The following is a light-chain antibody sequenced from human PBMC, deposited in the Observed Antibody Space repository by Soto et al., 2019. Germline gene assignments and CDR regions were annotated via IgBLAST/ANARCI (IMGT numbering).Light chain of an antibody. Sequence: DIQMTQSPSSLSVSVGYRVTITCRASQSIGGFLNWYQQKLGKAPKLLIYAASSLQSGVPSRFSGSGSGTDFTLTISSLQPEDFATYYCQQSYNTPLTFGPGTKVDI. V-gene: IGKV1-39*01. CDR1: QSIGGF. CDR3: QQSYNTPLT. CDR2: AAS. J-gene: IGKJ3*01.